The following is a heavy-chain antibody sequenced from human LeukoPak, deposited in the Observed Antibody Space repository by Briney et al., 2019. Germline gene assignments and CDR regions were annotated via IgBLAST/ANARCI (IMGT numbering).Heavy chain of an antibody. CDR3: AGESYDSSGYYYL. V-gene: IGHV3-30*02. CDR1: GFTFSSYG. J-gene: IGHJ5*02. Sequence: GGSLRLSCAASGFTFSSYGMHWVRQAPGKGLEWVAFIRYDGSNKYYADPVKGRFTISRDNSKNTLYLQMNSLRAEDTAVYYCAGESYDSSGYYYLWGQGTLVTVSS. D-gene: IGHD3-22*01. CDR2: IRYDGSNK.